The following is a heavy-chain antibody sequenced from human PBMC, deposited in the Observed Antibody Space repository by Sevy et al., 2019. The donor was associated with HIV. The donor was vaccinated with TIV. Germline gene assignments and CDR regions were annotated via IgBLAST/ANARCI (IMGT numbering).Heavy chain of an antibody. CDR1: GFTLSDYY. CDR3: ASLPNNYYDISGYSGDDAFDI. Sequence: GGSLRLSCTASGFTLSDYYISWIRQAPGKGLQWISYMSGSDDSGGDDTIYYADAVKGRFTISRDNAKNSLYLQMSSLRADDTAVYYCASLPNNYYDISGYSGDDAFDIWGQGTMVTVSS. J-gene: IGHJ3*02. D-gene: IGHD3-22*01. CDR2: MSGSDDSGGDDTI. V-gene: IGHV3-11*04.